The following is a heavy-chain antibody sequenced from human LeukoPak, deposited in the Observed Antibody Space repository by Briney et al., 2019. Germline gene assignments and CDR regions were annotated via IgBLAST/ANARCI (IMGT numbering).Heavy chain of an antibody. J-gene: IGHJ4*02. CDR1: GGSIRYYF. Sequence: PSETLSLTCTVSGGSIRYYFWSWIRQPPGKGLEWIGCIYTSGRTNYNPSLKGRVTISVDTSKNQFSLNLSSVTAADTAVYYCARGVLHDSSGYPFDYWGRGTLVTVSS. CDR3: ARGVLHDSSGYPFDY. CDR2: IYTSGRT. V-gene: IGHV4-4*09. D-gene: IGHD3-22*01.